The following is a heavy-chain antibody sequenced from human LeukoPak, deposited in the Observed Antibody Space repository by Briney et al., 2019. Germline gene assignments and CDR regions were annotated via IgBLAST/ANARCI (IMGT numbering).Heavy chain of an antibody. CDR1: GFNFNDYA. CDR3: ARDRGAWGDWSGLDV. V-gene: IGHV3-9*01. CDR2: ITWNSDTR. J-gene: IGHJ6*02. Sequence: GRSLRLSCAASGFNFNDYAMHWVRQAPGKGLEWVSGITWNSDTRNYADSVKGRFTISRDNAKNSLYLQMNSLRVEDTAVYYCARDRGAWGDWSGLDVWGQGTTVTVSS. D-gene: IGHD2-21*02.